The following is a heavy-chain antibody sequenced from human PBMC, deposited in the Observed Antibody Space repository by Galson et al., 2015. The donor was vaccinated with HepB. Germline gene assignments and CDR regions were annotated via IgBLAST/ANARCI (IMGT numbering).Heavy chain of an antibody. CDR2: IIPILGIA. Sequence: SVKVSCKASGGTLSSYTISWVRQAPGQGLEWMGRIIPILGIANYAQKLQGRITMTTDTSTSTAYMELRSLRSDDTAVYYCSRLPQYCSSTSCYYYGMDVWGQGTTVTVSS. CDR3: SRLPQYCSSTSCYYYGMDV. V-gene: IGHV1-69*02. J-gene: IGHJ6*02. CDR1: GGTLSSYT. D-gene: IGHD2-2*01.